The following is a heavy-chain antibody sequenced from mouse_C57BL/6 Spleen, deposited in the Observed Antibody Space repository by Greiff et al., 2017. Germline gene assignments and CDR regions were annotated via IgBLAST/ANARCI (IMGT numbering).Heavy chain of an antibody. V-gene: IGHV1-64*01. CDR3: ARDLRRGSWFAY. J-gene: IGHJ3*01. CDR2: IHPNSGST. D-gene: IGHD2-12*01. CDR1: GYTFTSYW. Sequence: QVQLKQPGAELVKPGASVKLSCKASGYTFTSYWMHWVKQRPGQGLEWIGMIHPNSGSTNYNEKFKSKATLTVDKSSSTAYMQLSSLTSEDSAVYYCARDLRRGSWFAYWGQGTLVTVSA.